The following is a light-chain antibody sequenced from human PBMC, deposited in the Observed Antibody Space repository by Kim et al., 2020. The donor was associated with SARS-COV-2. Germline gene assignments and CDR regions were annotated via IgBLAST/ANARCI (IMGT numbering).Light chain of an antibody. Sequence: RVTISCTASSSNIGADYHVNWYHQLPGTAPKLLIYGNNHRPSGVPDRFSGSKSGTSASLAITGLQAEDEADYYCQSYDTTLSGYVFGTGTKVTVL. J-gene: IGLJ1*01. V-gene: IGLV1-40*01. CDR2: GNN. CDR1: SSNIGADYH. CDR3: QSYDTTLSGYV.